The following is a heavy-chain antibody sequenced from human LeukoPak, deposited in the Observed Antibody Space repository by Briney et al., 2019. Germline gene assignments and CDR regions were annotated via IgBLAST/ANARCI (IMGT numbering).Heavy chain of an antibody. D-gene: IGHD3-10*01. V-gene: IGHV4-39*07. Sequence: SETLSLTCTVSGGSISSSSYYWGWIRQPPGKGLEWIGSIYYSGSTYYNPSLKSRVSISVDTSKNQFSLKLSSVTAADTAVYYCARDARVQKWFGELLKTTTYYFDYWGQGTLVTVSS. CDR2: IYYSGST. CDR3: ARDARVQKWFGELLKTTTYYFDY. J-gene: IGHJ4*02. CDR1: GGSISSSSYY.